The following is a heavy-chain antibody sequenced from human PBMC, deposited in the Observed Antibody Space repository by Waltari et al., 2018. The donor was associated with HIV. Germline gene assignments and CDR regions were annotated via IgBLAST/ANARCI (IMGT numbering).Heavy chain of an antibody. J-gene: IGHJ4*02. Sequence: DVKLVESGGGLVQPGKSLRLSCSDSGFAVRSNYVSWVRQAPGKGLECVSVIYRDGAIYDGDSVRGRFIVSRHPSNDVVYLKMNRLGVEDTAVYYCARDRGGNFWSAHKPAFLDYWGQGTLVSVSS. CDR1: GFAVRSNY. D-gene: IGHD3-3*01. CDR2: IYRDGAI. V-gene: IGHV3-66*01. CDR3: ARDRGGNFWSAHKPAFLDY.